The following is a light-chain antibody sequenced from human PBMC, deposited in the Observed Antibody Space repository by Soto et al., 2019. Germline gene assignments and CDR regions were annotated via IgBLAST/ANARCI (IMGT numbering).Light chain of an antibody. V-gene: IGLV2-11*01. CDR1: SSDIGGYNY. Sequence: QSVLTQPRSVSGSPGQSVTISCTGTSSDIGGYNYVSWYQQHPDKAPKLMIYDVSKRPSGVPDRSSGSKSGNTASLTISGLQDEDEAEYYCCSYAGSYTLVFGGGTKLTVL. CDR3: CSYAGSYTLV. CDR2: DVS. J-gene: IGLJ2*01.